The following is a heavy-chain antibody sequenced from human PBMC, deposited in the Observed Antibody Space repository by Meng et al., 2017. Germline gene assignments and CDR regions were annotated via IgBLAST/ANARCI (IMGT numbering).Heavy chain of an antibody. CDR3: AKDRIAAAGYIDY. CDR1: GFTFSSYA. CDR2: ISGSGGST. Sequence: GESLKISCAASGFTFSSYAMSWVRQAPGKGLEWVSAISGSGGSTYYADSVKGRFTISRDNSKNTLYLQMNSLRAEDTAVYYCAKDRIAAAGYIDYWGQGTLVTVS. D-gene: IGHD6-13*01. V-gene: IGHV3-23*01. J-gene: IGHJ4*02.